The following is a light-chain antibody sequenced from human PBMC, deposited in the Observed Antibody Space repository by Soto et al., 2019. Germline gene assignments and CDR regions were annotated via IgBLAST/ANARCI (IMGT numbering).Light chain of an antibody. CDR2: GTF. CDR3: QQFGDSRLT. CDR1: QPVTSTF. J-gene: IGKJ4*02. V-gene: IGKV3-20*01. Sequence: IVLTQSPGTLSLSPGERATLSCRASQPVTSTFLSWYQQKAGQAPRLLIYGTFNRATGVPDRFIGGGSETDFTLSISRLEPEDSAVYYCQQFGDSRLTFGGGTKVEI.